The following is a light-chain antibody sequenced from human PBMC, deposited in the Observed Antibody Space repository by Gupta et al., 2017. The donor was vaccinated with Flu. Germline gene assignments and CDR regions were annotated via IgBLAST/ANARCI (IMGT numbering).Light chain of an antibody. J-gene: IGLJ2*01. CDR1: RGDLAGYNY. Sequence: QSAPTHPPSVSGSPRQSVSLSCTCTRGDLAGYNYVSWYQQHPGKAPKLMIFEVSNRPSGVSNRFSGSKSGNTASLTISGLQAEDEADYYCSSYTNTNTLVVFGGGTKLTVL. CDR3: SSYTNTNTLVV. CDR2: EVS. V-gene: IGLV2-14*01.